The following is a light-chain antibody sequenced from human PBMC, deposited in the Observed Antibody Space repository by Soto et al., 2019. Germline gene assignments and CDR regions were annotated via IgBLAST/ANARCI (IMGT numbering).Light chain of an antibody. CDR2: EGS. CDR3: SAWDDSLKGVV. Sequence: QSALTQPASVSGSPGQSITISCTGTSSDVGGYSFVSWYQQHPGKAPKVIIYEGSKRPSGVSNRFSGSKSGNTASLAISGLQSDDEADYYCSAWDDSLKGVVFGGGTKLTVL. J-gene: IGLJ2*01. CDR1: SSDVGGYSF. V-gene: IGLV2-14*02.